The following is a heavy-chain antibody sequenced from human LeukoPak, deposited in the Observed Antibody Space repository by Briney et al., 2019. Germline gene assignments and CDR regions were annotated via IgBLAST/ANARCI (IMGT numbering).Heavy chain of an antibody. V-gene: IGHV1-2*02. Sequence: ASVKVSCKASGYTFTGYYMHWVRQAPGQGLEWMGWINPNSGGTNYAQKFQDRVTMTRDTSISTAYMELSRLRSDDTAVYYCARSITIFGVVTPGYWGQGTLVTVSS. CDR3: ARSITIFGVVTPGY. CDR1: GYTFTGYY. J-gene: IGHJ4*02. D-gene: IGHD3-3*01. CDR2: INPNSGGT.